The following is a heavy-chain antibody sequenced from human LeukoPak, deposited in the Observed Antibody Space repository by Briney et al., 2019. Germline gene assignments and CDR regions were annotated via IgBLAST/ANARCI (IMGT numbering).Heavy chain of an antibody. J-gene: IGHJ5*02. V-gene: IGHV3-21*04. D-gene: IGHD2-2*01. Sequence: GGSLRLSCAASGFTFSSYSMNWVRQAPGKGLEWVSSISSSSSYIYYADSVKGRFTISRDNAKNSLYLQMNSLRAEDTAVYYCARERYCSRTTDCQNWFGPWGQGALVTVSS. CDR3: ARERYCSRTTDCQNWFGP. CDR1: GFTFSSYS. CDR2: ISSSSSYI.